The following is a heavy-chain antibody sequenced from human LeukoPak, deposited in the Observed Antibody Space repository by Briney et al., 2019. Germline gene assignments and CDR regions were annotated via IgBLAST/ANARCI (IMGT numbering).Heavy chain of an antibody. D-gene: IGHD6-13*01. V-gene: IGHV4-39*01. Sequence: PSETLSLTCTVSGGSISSSSYYXXXXXXXXXXXXXXXGSIYYSGSTYYNPSLKSRVTISVDTSKNQFSLKLSSVTAADTAVYYCARHGYSSSWYYFDYWGQGTLVTVSS. J-gene: IGHJ4*02. CDR1: GGSISSSSYY. CDR3: ARHGYSSSWYYFDY. CDR2: IYYSGST.